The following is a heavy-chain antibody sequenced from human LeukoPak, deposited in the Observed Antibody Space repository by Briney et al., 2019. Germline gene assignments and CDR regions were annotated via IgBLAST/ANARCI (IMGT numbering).Heavy chain of an antibody. CDR1: GFTFSSYA. CDR3: ARDSSYYDTSDYFDY. V-gene: IGHV3-64*01. J-gene: IGHJ4*02. CDR2: ISSNGGST. Sequence: GGSLRLSCAASGFTFSSYAMHWVRQAPGKGLEYVSAISSNGGSTYYANSVKGRFTISRDNSKNTLYLQMNSLRAEDTAVYYCARDSSYYDTSDYFDYWGQGTLVTVSS. D-gene: IGHD3-22*01.